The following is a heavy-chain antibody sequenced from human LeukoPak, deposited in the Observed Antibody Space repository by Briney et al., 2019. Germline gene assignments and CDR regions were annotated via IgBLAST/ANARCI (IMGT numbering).Heavy chain of an antibody. J-gene: IGHJ6*03. CDR1: GFTFDDYG. Sequence: PGGSLRLSCAASGFTFDDYGMSWVRQAPGKGLEWVSGIKWNGGSTGYADSVKGRFTISGDNAKNSLYLQMNSLRAEDTALYYCARSAGSGYYFYMDVWGKGTTVTVSS. CDR2: IKWNGGST. V-gene: IGHV3-20*04. D-gene: IGHD6-13*01. CDR3: ARSAGSGYYFYMDV.